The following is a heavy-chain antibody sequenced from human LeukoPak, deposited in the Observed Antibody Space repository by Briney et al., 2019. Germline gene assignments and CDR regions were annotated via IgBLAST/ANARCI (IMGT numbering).Heavy chain of an antibody. CDR1: GFTFDDYA. CDR3: AKATTTTSYMDV. D-gene: IGHD1-14*01. V-gene: IGHV3-9*03. J-gene: IGHJ6*03. Sequence: GGSLRPSCAASGFTFDDYAMHWVRQAPGKGLEWVSGISWNSGSIGYADSVKGRFTISRDNAKNSLYLQTNSLRAEDMALYYCAKATTTTSYMDVWGKGTTVTVSS. CDR2: ISWNSGSI.